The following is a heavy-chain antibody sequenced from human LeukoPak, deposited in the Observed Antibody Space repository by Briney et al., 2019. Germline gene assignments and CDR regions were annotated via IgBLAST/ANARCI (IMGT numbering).Heavy chain of an antibody. J-gene: IGHJ4*02. D-gene: IGHD2-21*01. CDR3: ARIEHPRPFDY. V-gene: IGHV4-39*01. CDR1: GGSISSSSYY. CDR2: IYYSGST. Sequence: PSETLSLTCTVSGGSISSSSYYWGWIRQPPGKELGWVGRIYYSGSTYYNPSLKSRVTISVDTSKNQCSLKLSSVTAADTAVYYCARIEHPRPFDYCGQGTLVTVSS.